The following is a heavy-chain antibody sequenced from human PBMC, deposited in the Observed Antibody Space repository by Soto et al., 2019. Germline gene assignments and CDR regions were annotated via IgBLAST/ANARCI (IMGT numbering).Heavy chain of an antibody. CDR2: IYYSGST. Sequence: QLQLQESGPGLVKPSETLSLTCTVSGGSISSSSYYWGWIRQPPGKGLEWIGSIYYSGSTYYNPSLKSRVTISVDTSKNQFSLKLSSVTAADTAVYYCAGSMVRGSPYFDYWGQGTLVTVSS. V-gene: IGHV4-39*01. CDR3: AGSMVRGSPYFDY. D-gene: IGHD3-10*01. CDR1: GGSISSSSYY. J-gene: IGHJ4*02.